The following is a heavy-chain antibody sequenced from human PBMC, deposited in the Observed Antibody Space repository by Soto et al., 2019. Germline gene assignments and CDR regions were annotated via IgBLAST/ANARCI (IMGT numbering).Heavy chain of an antibody. V-gene: IGHV4-4*07. D-gene: IGHD6-19*01. CDR1: GGSITSYY. CDR2: IYTSGST. J-gene: IGHJ5*02. CDR3: ARGESSGWYWWFDP. Sequence: PSETLSLTCTVSGGSITSYYWNWIRQPAGKGLEWIGRIYTSGSTNYNPSLKSRVTMSVDASKNQFSLKLSSVTAADMAVYYCARGESSGWYWWFDPWGQGTLVTVSS.